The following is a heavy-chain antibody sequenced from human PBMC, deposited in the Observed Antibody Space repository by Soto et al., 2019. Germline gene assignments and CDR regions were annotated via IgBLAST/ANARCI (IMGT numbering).Heavy chain of an antibody. CDR1: GYTFTLFG. CDR2: ISPYNGDP. Sequence: QVQLVQSGAEVKKPGASVKVSCTTSGYTFTLFGITWVRQAPGQGLEWMGWISPYNGDPKYAEKLEGRVPLTTDTSTDTAYMELTSLTSDDTAEYYCARGGQYRYFDYWGQGTLVTVSS. V-gene: IGHV1-18*01. D-gene: IGHD2-2*02. J-gene: IGHJ4*02. CDR3: ARGGQYRYFDY.